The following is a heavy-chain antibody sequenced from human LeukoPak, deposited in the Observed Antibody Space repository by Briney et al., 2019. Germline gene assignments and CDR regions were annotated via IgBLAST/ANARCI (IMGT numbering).Heavy chain of an antibody. D-gene: IGHD2-2*01. J-gene: IGHJ4*02. CDR2: IYTSGST. CDR1: GGSISNGSYY. CDR3: ARGTSPRYCSSTSCSYFDY. V-gene: IGHV4-61*02. Sequence: SQTLSLTCTVSGGSISNGSYYWSWIRQPAGKGVEWVGRIYTSGSTNYNPSLKSRVTISVDTSKNQFSLKLSSVTAADTAVYYCARGTSPRYCSSTSCSYFDYWGQGTLVTVSS.